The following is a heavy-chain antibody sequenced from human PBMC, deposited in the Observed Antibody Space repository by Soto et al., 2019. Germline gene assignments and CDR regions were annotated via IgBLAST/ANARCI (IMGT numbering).Heavy chain of an antibody. CDR2: VSHDGTNA. V-gene: IGHV3-30*18. D-gene: IGHD2-21*02. J-gene: IGHJ4*02. CDR1: GFTFRMYG. CDR3: AKGRGGDFTDTACYFGADY. Sequence: QVQLVESGGGVVQPGRSLRLSCVVSGFTFRMYGMHWVRQAPGKGLECVAVVSHDGTNAYYADSAKGRFTISRDNSKNTLFLPMGRLRPDDTAVYYCAKGRGGDFTDTACYFGADYWGQGALVTVSS.